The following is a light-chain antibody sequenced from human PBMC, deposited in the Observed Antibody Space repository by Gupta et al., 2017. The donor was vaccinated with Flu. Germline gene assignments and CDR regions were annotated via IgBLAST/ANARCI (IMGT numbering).Light chain of an antibody. J-gene: IGKJ4*01. CDR3: QRYNKYPLT. Sequence: DIQMTQSPSTLSASIGDSATITCRASQTISNGLAWYQQKPGKAPKLMIYKASTLERGVPSRFSGSGSGTEFTLTISILHSDDLATYYCQRYNKYPLTFGGGTKVEIK. CDR1: QTISNG. V-gene: IGKV1-5*03. CDR2: KAS.